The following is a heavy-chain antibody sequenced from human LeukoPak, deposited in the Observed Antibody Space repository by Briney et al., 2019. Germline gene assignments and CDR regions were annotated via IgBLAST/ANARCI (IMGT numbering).Heavy chain of an antibody. J-gene: IGHJ5*02. CDR1: GFTFSSYG. CDR2: IWYDGSNK. D-gene: IGHD4-17*01. Sequence: GGSLRLSCAASGFTFSSYGMHWVRQAPGKGLEWVAVIWYDGSNKYYADSVKGRFTISRDNSKNTLYLQMNSLRAEDTAVYYCARENYGDYYVQYHWGQGTLVTVSS. CDR3: ARENYGDYYVQYH. V-gene: IGHV3-33*01.